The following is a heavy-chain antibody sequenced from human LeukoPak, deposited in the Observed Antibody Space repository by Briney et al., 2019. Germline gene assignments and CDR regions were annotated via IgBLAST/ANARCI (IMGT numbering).Heavy chain of an antibody. Sequence: PSETLSLTCAVYGGSFSGYYWSWIRQPAGKGLEWIGRISTSGSTNYNPSLNSRVTMSVDTSKNQFSLKLTSVTAADTALYYCARGIWEMATIPYWYFDIWGRGALVTVSS. D-gene: IGHD5-24*01. CDR2: ISTSGST. V-gene: IGHV4-59*10. J-gene: IGHJ2*01. CDR1: GGSFSGYY. CDR3: ARGIWEMATIPYWYFDI.